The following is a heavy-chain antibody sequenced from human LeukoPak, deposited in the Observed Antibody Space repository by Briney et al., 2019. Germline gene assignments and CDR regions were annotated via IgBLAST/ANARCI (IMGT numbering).Heavy chain of an antibody. CDR2: ISSSASTI. V-gene: IGHV3-11*04. D-gene: IGHD1-14*01. J-gene: IGHJ4*02. CDR3: AREPFPDSPFDY. Sequence: GGSLRLSCAASGFTFSDYYMSWIRQAPGKGLEWVSYISSSASTIYYADSVKGRFTISRDNSKNTLYLQMNSLRAEDTAVYYCAREPFPDSPFDYWGQGTLVTVSS. CDR1: GFTFSDYY.